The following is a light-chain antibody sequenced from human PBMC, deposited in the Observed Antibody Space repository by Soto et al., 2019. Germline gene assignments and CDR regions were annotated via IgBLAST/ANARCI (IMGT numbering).Light chain of an antibody. V-gene: IGLV2-14*01. CDR3: SSYTISSTRV. J-gene: IGLJ3*02. Sequence: QSALTQPASVSGSPGQSITISCTGTSSDVGGYNYVSWYQQHPGKAPKLMIYEVSNRPSGVSNRFSGSKSGNTASLTISGLQAEYEADYYCSSYTISSTRVFGGGTKLTVL. CDR2: EVS. CDR1: SSDVGGYNY.